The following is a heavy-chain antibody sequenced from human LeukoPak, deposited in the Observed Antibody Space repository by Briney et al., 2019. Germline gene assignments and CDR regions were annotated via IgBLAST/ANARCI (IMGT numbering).Heavy chain of an antibody. CDR1: GGSFSGYY. CDR2: INHSGST. Sequence: SETLSLTCAVYGGSFSGYYWSWIRQPPGKGLEWIGEINHSGSTYYNPSLKSRVTISVDTSKNQFSLKLSSVTAADTAVYYCARLATYYYDSSGYPCIDYWGQGTLVTVSS. D-gene: IGHD3-22*01. CDR3: ARLATYYYDSSGYPCIDY. V-gene: IGHV4-34*01. J-gene: IGHJ4*02.